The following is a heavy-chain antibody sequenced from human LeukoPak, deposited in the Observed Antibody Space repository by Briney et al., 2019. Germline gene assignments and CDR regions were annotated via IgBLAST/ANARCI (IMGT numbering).Heavy chain of an antibody. Sequence: ASVKVSCKVSGYTLTELSMHWVRQPPGKGLEWMGGFDPEDGETTYAKKFQGRVTMTEDTSTDTAYMELSSLRSEDTAVYYCATTGGNYDFWSGYFSWGQGTLVTVSS. CDR3: ATTGGNYDFWSGYFS. J-gene: IGHJ5*02. V-gene: IGHV1-24*01. CDR1: GYTLTELS. CDR2: FDPEDGET. D-gene: IGHD3-3*01.